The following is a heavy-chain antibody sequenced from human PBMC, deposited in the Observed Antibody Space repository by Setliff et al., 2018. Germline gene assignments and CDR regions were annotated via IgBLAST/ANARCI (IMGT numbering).Heavy chain of an antibody. J-gene: IGHJ4*02. CDR2: IYHSGST. CDR3: AKHRSYFDY. CDR1: GYSISNDYF. Sequence: TSETLSLTCTVSGYSISNDYFWGWIRQPPGKGLEWIGSIYHSGSTSYYPSLKSRVTTSVDTSKNQFSLNLSSVTAADTAVYYCAKHRSYFDYWGQGTLVTVSS. V-gene: IGHV4-38-2*02.